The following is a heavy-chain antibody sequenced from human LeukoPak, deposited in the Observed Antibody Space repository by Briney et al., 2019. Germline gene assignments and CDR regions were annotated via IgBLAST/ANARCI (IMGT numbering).Heavy chain of an antibody. CDR2: INPNSGGT. J-gene: IGHJ5*02. CDR3: ARDTVRGVPNWFDP. V-gene: IGHV1-2*02. CDR1: GYTFTGYY. D-gene: IGHD3-10*01. Sequence: ASVKVSCKASGYTFTGYYMHWVRQAPGQGLEWMGWINPNSGGTNYAQKFQGRVTMTRDTSISTAYMELSRLRSDDTAVYYCARDTVRGVPNWFDPWGQGTLVTVSS.